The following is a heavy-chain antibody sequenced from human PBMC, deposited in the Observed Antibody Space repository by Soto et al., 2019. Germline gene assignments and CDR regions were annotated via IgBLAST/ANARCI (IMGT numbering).Heavy chain of an antibody. CDR2: ISVGTGDT. D-gene: IGHD3-22*01. V-gene: IGHV1-3*01. Sequence: GASVKVSCKASGYIFTSHARLWVRQAPGQRLEWMGWISVGTGDTAYAQKLQGRVTISTDTSASTAYMELRSLRSDDTAVYYCARYYYDSSGYFFEGRTDAFDIWGQGTMVTVS. CDR1: GYIFTSHA. CDR3: ARYYYDSSGYFFEGRTDAFDI. J-gene: IGHJ3*02.